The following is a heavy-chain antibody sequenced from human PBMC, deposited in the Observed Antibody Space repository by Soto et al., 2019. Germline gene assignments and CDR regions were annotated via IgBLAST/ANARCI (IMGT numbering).Heavy chain of an antibody. Sequence: LSQTLSLTCAISGDSVSSNTASWNWIRQSPSRGLEWLGRTYFRSKWYNDYAVSVKSRIIINPDTSNNQISLQLNSVTPEDTAVYFCAKGDNLGPKTGYAFDPWGQGIMVTVSS. CDR1: GDSVSSNTAS. CDR2: TYFRSKWYN. V-gene: IGHV6-1*01. D-gene: IGHD5-12*01. CDR3: AKGDNLGPKTGYAFDP. J-gene: IGHJ5*02.